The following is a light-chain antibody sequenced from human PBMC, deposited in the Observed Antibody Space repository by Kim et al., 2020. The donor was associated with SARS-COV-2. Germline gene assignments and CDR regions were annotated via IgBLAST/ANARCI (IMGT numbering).Light chain of an antibody. J-gene: IGKJ4*01. CDR3: QQYSNWPLT. CDR1: QSVSSY. Sequence: PGERAALSCRASQSVSSYLAWYQQKPGQAPRLLIYAASTRATGIPARFSGSGSGTDFTLTISSLQSEDFAVYYCQQYSNWPLTFGGGTKVDIK. V-gene: IGKV3-15*01. CDR2: AAS.